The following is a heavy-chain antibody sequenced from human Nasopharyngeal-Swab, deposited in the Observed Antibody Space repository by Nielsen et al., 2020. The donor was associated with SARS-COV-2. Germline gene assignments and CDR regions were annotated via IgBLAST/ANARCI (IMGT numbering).Heavy chain of an antibody. Sequence: GESLKISCAASGFTFSSYAMSWVRQAPGKGLEWVSAISGSGGSTYYADSVKGRFTISRDKSKSTLYLQMNSLRAEDTAVYYCARGFTVVTPYGSGYFDYWGQGTLVTVSS. CDR3: ARGFTVVTPYGSGYFDY. J-gene: IGHJ4*02. D-gene: IGHD4-23*01. CDR2: ISGSGGST. V-gene: IGHV3-23*01. CDR1: GFTFSSYA.